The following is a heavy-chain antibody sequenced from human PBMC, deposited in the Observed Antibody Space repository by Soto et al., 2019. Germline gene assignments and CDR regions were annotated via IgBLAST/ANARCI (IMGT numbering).Heavy chain of an antibody. J-gene: IGHJ4*02. CDR2: ISAYNGNT. Sequence: ASVKVSCKASGYTFTSYGISWVRQAPGQGLEWMGWISAYNGNTNYAQKLQGRVTMTTDTSTSTAYMELRSLRSDDTAVYYCARGRLWLRFLTPKDRAVYLDYWGQGTLVTVSS. CDR3: ARGRLWLRFLTPKDRAVYLDY. CDR1: GYTFTSYG. V-gene: IGHV1-18*01. D-gene: IGHD5-12*01.